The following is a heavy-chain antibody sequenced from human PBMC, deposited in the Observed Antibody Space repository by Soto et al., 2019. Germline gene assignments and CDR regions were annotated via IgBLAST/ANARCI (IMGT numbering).Heavy chain of an antibody. CDR3: AAQADYGSGWYSWFDP. Sequence: ASVKVSCKASGYTFTSYGISWVRQAPGQGLEWMGWISAYNGNTNYAQKLQGRVTMTTDTSTSTAYMELRSLRSDDTAVYYCAAQADYGSGWYSWFDPWGQGTLVTVSS. J-gene: IGHJ5*02. V-gene: IGHV1-18*01. CDR1: GYTFTSYG. D-gene: IGHD6-19*01. CDR2: ISAYNGNT.